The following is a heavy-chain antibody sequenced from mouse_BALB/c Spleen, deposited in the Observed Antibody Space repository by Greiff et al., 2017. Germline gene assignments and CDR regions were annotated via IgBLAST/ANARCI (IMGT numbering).Heavy chain of an antibody. CDR1: GYTFTSYW. J-gene: IGHJ2*01. D-gene: IGHD1-2*01. CDR3: TRRPTTAYFDY. Sequence: VQLKESGTVLARPGASVKMSCKASGYTFTSYWMHWVKQRPGQGLEWIGAIYPGNSDTSYNQKFKGKGKLTAVTSTSTAYMELSSLTNEDSAVYNCTRRPTTAYFDYWGQGTTLTVSS. V-gene: IGHV1-5*01. CDR2: IYPGNSDT.